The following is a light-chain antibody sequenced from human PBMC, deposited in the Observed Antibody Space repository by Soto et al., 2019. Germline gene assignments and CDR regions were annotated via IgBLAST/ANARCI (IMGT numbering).Light chain of an antibody. CDR2: SNN. CDR1: SSNIGSNT. J-gene: IGLJ3*02. Sequence: QLVLTQPPSASGTPGQRVTISCSGSSSNIGSNTVNWYQQLPGTAPKLLIYSNNQRPSGVPDRFSGSKSGTSASLAISGLQSEDDADYYCAAWDDSLNGLVFGGGTKLTVL. V-gene: IGLV1-44*01. CDR3: AAWDDSLNGLV.